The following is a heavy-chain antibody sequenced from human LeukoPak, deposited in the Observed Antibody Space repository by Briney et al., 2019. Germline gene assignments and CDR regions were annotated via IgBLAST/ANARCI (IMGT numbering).Heavy chain of an antibody. CDR2: IIPIFGTA. Sequence: ASVKVSCKASGYTFSGYYMQWVRQAPGQGLEWMGGIIPIFGTANYAQKFQGRVTITADKSTSTAYMELSSLRSEDTAVYYCAVGAKTGSYYYYYMDVWGKGTTVTVSS. D-gene: IGHD1-26*01. CDR1: GYTFSGYY. CDR3: AVGAKTGSYYYYYMDV. J-gene: IGHJ6*03. V-gene: IGHV1-69*06.